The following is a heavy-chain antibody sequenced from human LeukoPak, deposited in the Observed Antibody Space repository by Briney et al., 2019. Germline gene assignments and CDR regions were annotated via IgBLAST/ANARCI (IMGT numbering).Heavy chain of an antibody. J-gene: IGHJ4*02. D-gene: IGHD3-22*01. Sequence: ASVKVSCKASGGTSNSHAISWVRQAPGQGLEWMGRIIPNLGTTNRAQNFQDRVTLTADKSTNTAYMELTSLTSDDTAVCYCATTNDGGGYQWGDFFDFWGQGTLVTVSS. V-gene: IGHV1-69*04. CDR2: IIPNLGTT. CDR1: GGTSNSHA. CDR3: ATTNDGGGYQWGDFFDF.